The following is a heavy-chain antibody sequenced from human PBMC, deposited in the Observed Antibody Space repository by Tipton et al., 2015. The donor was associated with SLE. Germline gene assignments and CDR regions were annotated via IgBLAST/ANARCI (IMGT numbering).Heavy chain of an antibody. CDR1: GFTFDDYA. J-gene: IGHJ4*02. D-gene: IGHD3/OR15-3a*01. CDR2: INWNGGST. V-gene: IGHV3-20*04. CDR3: ARAGSEGLVYLDY. Sequence: LSLTCAASGFTFDDYAMFWVRQAPGKGLEWVSGINWNGGSTGYADSVKGRFTISRDNAKNSLFLQLDSLRAEDTAVYYCARAGSEGLVYLDYWGQGTLVTVSS.